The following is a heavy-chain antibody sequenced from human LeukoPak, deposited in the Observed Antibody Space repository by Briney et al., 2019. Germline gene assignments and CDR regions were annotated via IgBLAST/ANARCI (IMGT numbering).Heavy chain of an antibody. CDR1: GFAFSSYW. V-gene: IGHV3-7*01. CDR3: ARARYSSRWYGEDY. D-gene: IGHD6-13*01. Sequence: AGSLRLSCAAYGFAFSSYWMRWVRQAPGGGLEWVANIKQDGSEKYYVDSVKGRCTIFRDNSKNPLYLQMNSVRAAATAVYYGARARYSSRWYGEDYWGQGTLVTVSS. J-gene: IGHJ4*02. CDR2: IKQDGSEK.